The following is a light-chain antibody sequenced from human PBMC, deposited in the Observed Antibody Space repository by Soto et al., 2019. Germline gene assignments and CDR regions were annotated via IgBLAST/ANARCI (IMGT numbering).Light chain of an antibody. Sequence: QSVLTQPRSVSGSPGQSVTISCTGTSSDVGRYDYVSWYQQHPGKAPKLIIYDVSERPSGVPDRFSGSKFGNTASLTISGLQAEDEADYSCCSFAGSYTYVFGTGTKVTAL. CDR3: CSFAGSYTYV. CDR2: DVS. CDR1: SSDVGRYDY. J-gene: IGLJ1*01. V-gene: IGLV2-11*01.